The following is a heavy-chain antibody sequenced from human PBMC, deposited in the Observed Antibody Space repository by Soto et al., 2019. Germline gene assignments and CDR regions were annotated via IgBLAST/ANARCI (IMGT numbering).Heavy chain of an antibody. Sequence: QVQLVESGGGVGQPGRSLRLSCAASGFTFSSCAMNWVRQAPGKGLEWVALISYDGSNKYYADSVKGRFTLSRDNSKNTLYLQMNSLRAEDTAVYYCARDKRDLRFLEWSYYFDYWGQGTLVTVSS. V-gene: IGHV3-30-3*01. CDR1: GFTFSSCA. D-gene: IGHD3-3*01. CDR3: ARDKRDLRFLEWSYYFDY. J-gene: IGHJ4*02. CDR2: ISYDGSNK.